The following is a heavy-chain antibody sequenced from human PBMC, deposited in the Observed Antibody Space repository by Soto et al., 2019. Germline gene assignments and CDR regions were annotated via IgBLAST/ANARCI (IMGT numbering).Heavy chain of an antibody. CDR3: TRDASRDSSARGWFDP. CDR1: GFTFRSFT. V-gene: IGHV3-21*01. CDR2: ISSNSAYI. J-gene: IGHJ5*02. D-gene: IGHD6-13*01. Sequence: PGGSLRLYXAASGFTFRSFTMNWVRQAPGKGLEWVSTISSNSAYIYYTDALRGRFTISRDNAKNSLHLQMNSLRAEDTAVYYCTRDASRDSSARGWFDPWGPGPLVTSPQ.